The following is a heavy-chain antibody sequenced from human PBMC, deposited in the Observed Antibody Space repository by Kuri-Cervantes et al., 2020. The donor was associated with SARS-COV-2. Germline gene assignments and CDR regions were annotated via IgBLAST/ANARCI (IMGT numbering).Heavy chain of an antibody. Sequence: SVKVSCKASGGTFTTYNIYWVRQAPGQGLEWMGGIIPILGTTNYAKKFQGRLTISEDKSSGTAYMYLSSLRSEDTATYFCARDHRGSDYSASTDYWGQGTLVTVYS. CDR1: GGTFTTYN. V-gene: IGHV1-69*06. CDR3: ARDHRGSDYSASTDY. D-gene: IGHD4-17*01. CDR2: IIPILGTT. J-gene: IGHJ4*02.